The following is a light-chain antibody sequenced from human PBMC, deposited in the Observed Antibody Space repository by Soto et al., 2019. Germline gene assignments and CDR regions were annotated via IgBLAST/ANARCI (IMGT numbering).Light chain of an antibody. V-gene: IGLV2-14*01. J-gene: IGLJ1*01. CDR2: EVT. Sequence: QSALTQPASVSGSPGQSISISCTGTSSDVGGYNYVSWYQQHPGQAPRLMICEVTNRPSGVSNRFSGSKSGNTASLTISGLQAEDEADYYCSSYTSSSTTYVFGTGTKVTVL. CDR3: SSYTSSSTTYV. CDR1: SSDVGGYNY.